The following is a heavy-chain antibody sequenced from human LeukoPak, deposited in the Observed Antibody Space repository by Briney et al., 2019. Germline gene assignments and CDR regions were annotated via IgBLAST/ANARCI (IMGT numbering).Heavy chain of an antibody. V-gene: IGHV1-69*04. D-gene: IGHD6-13*01. J-gene: IGHJ2*01. CDR1: GYTFTSYD. CDR3: ARVGSSSWYRWYFDL. CDR2: IIPILGIA. Sequence: SVKVSCKASGYTFTSYDINWVRQAPGQGLEWMGRIIPILGIANYAQKFQGRVTITADKSTSTAYMELSSLRSEDTAVYYCARVGSSSWYRWYFDLWGRGTLVTVSS.